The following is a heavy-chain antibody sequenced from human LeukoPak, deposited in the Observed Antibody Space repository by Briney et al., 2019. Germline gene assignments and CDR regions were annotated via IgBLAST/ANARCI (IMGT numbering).Heavy chain of an antibody. Sequence: GGSLRLSCAASGFTFSSYAISWVRQTPGQGLEWMGGIIPIFGTANYAQKFQGRVTITADESTSTAYMELSSLRSEDTAVYYCIVVVSDFDYWGQGTLVTVSS. CDR2: IIPIFGTA. CDR1: GFTFSSYA. CDR3: IVVVSDFDY. D-gene: IGHD2-15*01. J-gene: IGHJ4*02. V-gene: IGHV1-69*01.